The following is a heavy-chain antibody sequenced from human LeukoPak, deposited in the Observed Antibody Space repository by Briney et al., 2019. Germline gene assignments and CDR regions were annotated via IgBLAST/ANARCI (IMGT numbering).Heavy chain of an antibody. CDR1: GFTFDDYA. J-gene: IGHJ4*02. Sequence: AGGSLRLSCAASGFTFDDYAMHWVRQAPGKGLEWVSRITWNSGSIDYADSVKGRFTTSRDNAKNSLYLQMNNLRAEDTALYYCAKDMRGAAGLDYWGQGTLVTVSS. CDR2: ITWNSGSI. V-gene: IGHV3-9*01. CDR3: AKDMRGAAGLDY. D-gene: IGHD6-13*01.